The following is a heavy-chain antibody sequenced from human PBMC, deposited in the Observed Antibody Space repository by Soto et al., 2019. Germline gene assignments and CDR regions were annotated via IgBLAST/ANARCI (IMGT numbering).Heavy chain of an antibody. J-gene: IGHJ4*02. CDR2: ISSSGSTI. V-gene: IGHV3-48*03. CDR1: GFTFSSYE. Sequence: GGSLRLSCAASGFTFSSYEMNWVRQAPGKGLEWVSYISSSGSTIYYADSVKGRFTISRDNAKNSLYLQMNSLRAEDTAVYYCARGPYSSYVSFDYWGQGTLVTVSS. CDR3: ARGPYSSYVSFDY. D-gene: IGHD4-4*01.